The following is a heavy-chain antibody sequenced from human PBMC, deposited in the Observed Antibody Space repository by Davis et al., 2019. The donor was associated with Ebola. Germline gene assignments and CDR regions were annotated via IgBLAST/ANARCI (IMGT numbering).Heavy chain of an antibody. CDR2: MNPNSGNT. D-gene: IGHD2-2*01. V-gene: IGHV1-8*01. Sequence: ASVKVSCKASGYTFTSYDINWVRQATGQGLEWMGWMNPNSGNTGYAQKFQGRVTMTRNTSISTAYMELSSLRSEDTAVYYCARGGIVVVPAANEGFDPWGQGTLVTVSS. CDR3: ARGGIVVVPAANEGFDP. CDR1: GYTFTSYD. J-gene: IGHJ5*02.